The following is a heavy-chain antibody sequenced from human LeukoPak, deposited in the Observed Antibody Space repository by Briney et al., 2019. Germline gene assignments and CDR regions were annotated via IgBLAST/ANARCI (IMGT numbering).Heavy chain of an antibody. CDR1: GFTFSDYY. V-gene: IGHV3-11*04. CDR3: ARPRDGYVSVAFDI. CDR2: ISSSGSTI. J-gene: IGHJ3*02. D-gene: IGHD5-24*01. Sequence: GGSLRLSCAASGFTFSDYYMSWIRQAPGKGLEWVSYISSSGSTIYYADSVKGRFTISRDNAKNSLYLQMNSLRAEDTAVYYCARPRDGYVSVAFDIWGQGTMVTVSS.